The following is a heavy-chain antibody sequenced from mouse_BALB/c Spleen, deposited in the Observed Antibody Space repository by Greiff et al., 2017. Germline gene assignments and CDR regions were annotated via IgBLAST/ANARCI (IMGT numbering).Heavy chain of an antibody. CDR2: ISNGGGST. CDR1: GFTFSSYT. Sequence: EVKVEESGGGLVQPGGSLKLSCAASGFTFSSYTMSWVRQTPEKRLEWVAYISNGGGSTYYPDTVKGRFTISRDNAKNTLYLQMSSLKSEDTAMYYCARHNDLAWFAYWGQGTLVTVSA. J-gene: IGHJ3*01. CDR3: ARHNDLAWFAY. V-gene: IGHV5-12-2*01.